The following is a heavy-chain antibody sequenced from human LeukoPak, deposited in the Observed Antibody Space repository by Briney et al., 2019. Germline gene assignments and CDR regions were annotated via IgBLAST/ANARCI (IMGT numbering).Heavy chain of an antibody. CDR3: ARALNSYSSSWYGIDY. Sequence: SETLSLTCTVSGYSISSGYYWGWIRQPPGKGLEWIGSIYHSGSTYYNPSLKSRVTISVDTSKNQFSLQLSSVTAADTAVYYCARALNSYSSSWYGIDYWGQGTLVTVSS. D-gene: IGHD6-13*01. CDR2: IYHSGST. J-gene: IGHJ4*02. V-gene: IGHV4-38-2*02. CDR1: GYSISSGYY.